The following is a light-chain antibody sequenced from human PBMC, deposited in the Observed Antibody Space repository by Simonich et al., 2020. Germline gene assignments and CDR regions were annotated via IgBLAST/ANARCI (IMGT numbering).Light chain of an antibody. J-gene: IGLJ2*01. Sequence: QSALTQPASVSGSPGQSITISCTGTSSDVGSYNLVSWYQQHPGNAPKLRIYEGSKRPSGVSNLFSGSKSGNTASLTISGLQAEDEADYYCCSYAGSSTYVVFGGGTKLTVL. CDR1: SSDVGSYNL. CDR2: EGS. V-gene: IGLV2-23*01. CDR3: CSYAGSSTYVV.